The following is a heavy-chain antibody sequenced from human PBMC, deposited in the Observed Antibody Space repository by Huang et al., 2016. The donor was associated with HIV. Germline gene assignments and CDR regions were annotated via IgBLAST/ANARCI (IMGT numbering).Heavy chain of an antibody. J-gene: IGHJ4*01. CDR2: ISNDGKNI. V-gene: IGHV3-21*01. CDR3: SRSYGTLGRDYSIDY. Sequence: EVQLVESGGRLVKPGGSLRLSCAASGFTFSSYNMNWVRQAPGKGLEGVSSISNDGKNIFYADSLGVRCTISRDNDKKSLYLEMNSLEAEDTATYYCSRSYGTLGRDYSIDYWGHGTLVTVSS. CDR1: GFTFSSYN. D-gene: IGHD2-15*01.